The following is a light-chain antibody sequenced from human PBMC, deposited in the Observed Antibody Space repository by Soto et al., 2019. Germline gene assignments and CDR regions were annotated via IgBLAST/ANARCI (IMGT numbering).Light chain of an antibody. CDR2: GAS. CDR3: QQSYSMPLT. J-gene: IGKJ4*01. Sequence: DIQMTQSPSSLSAAVGDRVAITCRASQRISTSLNWYQQRPGKSPELLIYGASDLQSGAPSRFSGLGSGTDFTLIISNLQPEDFATYYCQQSYSMPLTFGGRTKVEIK. CDR1: QRISTS. V-gene: IGKV1-39*01.